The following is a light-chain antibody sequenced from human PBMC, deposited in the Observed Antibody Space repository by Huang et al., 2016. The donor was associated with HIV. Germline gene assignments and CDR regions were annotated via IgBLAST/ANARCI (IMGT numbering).Light chain of an antibody. J-gene: IGKJ3*01. CDR1: QTVSSS. CDR2: GAS. Sequence: EIVMTQSPATLSVSPGERATLSCRASQTVSSSLAWYQQKPGQAPRLLIYGASTRATGIPARFRGSGSGTEFTLTISSLQSEDFAVYYCQQYNNWPLTFGPGTKVDIK. V-gene: IGKV3-15*01. CDR3: QQYNNWPLT.